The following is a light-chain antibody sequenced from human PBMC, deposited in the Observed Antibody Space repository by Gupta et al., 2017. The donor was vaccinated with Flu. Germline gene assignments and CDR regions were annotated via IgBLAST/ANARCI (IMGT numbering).Light chain of an antibody. Sequence: QSGLTQPPSASGTPGQGVTIPCSGNRSNIGINTVSWYQHLPGVAPKLHIYGNSRRPSGVPDRFSGSKSGTSASLVISGLQSEDGADYYCAAWDDNLQALLFGGGTRLTVL. J-gene: IGLJ2*01. CDR3: AAWDDNLQALL. CDR2: GNS. V-gene: IGLV1-44*01. CDR1: RSNIGINT.